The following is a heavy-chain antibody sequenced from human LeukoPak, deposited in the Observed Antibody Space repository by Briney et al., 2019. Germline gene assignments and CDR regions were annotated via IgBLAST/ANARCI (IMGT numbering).Heavy chain of an antibody. CDR3: SRESGPYSPFGH. V-gene: IGHV4-4*02. D-gene: IGHD1-26*01. Sequence: PSGTLSLTCGVSGGSITTTNYWSWVRQSPGRGLEWIGEISLSGYTGFNPSLRGRVTMSLDESKSHLSLTLTSVTAADTAIYYCSRESGPYSPFGHWGQGILVTVTT. J-gene: IGHJ4*02. CDR2: ISLSGYT. CDR1: GGSITTTNY.